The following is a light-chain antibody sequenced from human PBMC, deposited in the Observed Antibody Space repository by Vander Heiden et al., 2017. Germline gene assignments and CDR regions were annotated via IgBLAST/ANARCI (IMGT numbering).Light chain of an antibody. Sequence: QSVLTQPPSASGTPGQRVTISCSGRSSNIGRNTVNWYQQFPGTAPKLLIYDNHQRPSGVPGRISGSKSDTSASLAISGLQSEDEADYYCAVWDDSLSAAVFGGGTRLTVL. CDR1: SSNIGRNT. CDR3: AVWDDSLSAAV. CDR2: DNH. J-gene: IGLJ3*02. V-gene: IGLV1-44*01.